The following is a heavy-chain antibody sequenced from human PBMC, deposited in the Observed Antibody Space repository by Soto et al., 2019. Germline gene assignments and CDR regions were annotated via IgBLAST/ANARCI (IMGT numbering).Heavy chain of an antibody. CDR1: GGSISSSSYY. CDR2: IYYSGST. D-gene: IGHD6-13*01. CDR3: ARRKQQLVWGFDY. Sequence: SLTCTVSGGSISSSSYYWGWIRQPPGKGLEWIGSIYYSGSTYYNPSLKSRVTISVDTSKDQFSLKLSSVTAADTAVYYCARRKQQLVWGFDYWGQGTLVTVSS. J-gene: IGHJ4*02. V-gene: IGHV4-39*01.